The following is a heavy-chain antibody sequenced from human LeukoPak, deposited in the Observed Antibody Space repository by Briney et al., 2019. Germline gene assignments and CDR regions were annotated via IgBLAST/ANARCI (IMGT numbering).Heavy chain of an antibody. CDR1: GYTFTSYG. D-gene: IGHD3-22*01. CDR2: ISAYNGNT. V-gene: IGHV1-18*01. J-gene: IGHJ4*02. Sequence: GASVTVSCKASGYTFTSYGISWVRQAPGQGLEWMGWISAYNGNTNYAQKLQGRVTMTTDTSTSTAYMELRSLRSDDTAVYYCARDHLDYYDSSGYPGYWGQGTLVTVSS. CDR3: ARDHLDYYDSSGYPGY.